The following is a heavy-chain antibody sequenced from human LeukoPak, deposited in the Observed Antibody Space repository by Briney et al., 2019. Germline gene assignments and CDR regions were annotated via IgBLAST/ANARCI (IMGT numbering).Heavy chain of an antibody. CDR3: ARVGEVATINYEFDY. CDR2: IDRDGSRI. Sequence: SGGSLRLSCAVSGFTFSSYWMHWVRQAPGKGLVWVSRIDRDGSRINYADSVKGRFTISRDNGKNTLFLQMNSLRAEDTAVYYCARVGEVATINYEFDYWGQGTLVTVSS. J-gene: IGHJ4*02. D-gene: IGHD5-12*01. V-gene: IGHV3-74*01. CDR1: GFTFSSYW.